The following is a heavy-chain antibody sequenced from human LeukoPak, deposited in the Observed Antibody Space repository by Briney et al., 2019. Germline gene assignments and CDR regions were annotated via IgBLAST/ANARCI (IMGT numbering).Heavy chain of an antibody. D-gene: IGHD4-4*01. CDR2: TYYRSKWSN. V-gene: IGHV6-1*01. CDR3: TRGTVTTGFHH. Sequence: SQTLSLTCAISGDSVSSNSAAWNCIRQSPSRGLEWLGRTYYRSKWSNDYAVSVQSRITINADTSKNQFSLQLNSVTPEDTAVYYCTRGTVTTGFHHWGQGTLVTVSS. CDR1: GDSVSSNSAA. J-gene: IGHJ4*02.